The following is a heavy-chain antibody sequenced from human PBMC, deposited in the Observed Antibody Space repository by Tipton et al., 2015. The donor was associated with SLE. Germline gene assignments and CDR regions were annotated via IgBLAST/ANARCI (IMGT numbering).Heavy chain of an antibody. D-gene: IGHD3-22*01. Sequence: TLSLTCTVYNASFSGHYWSWIRQSPGKGLEWIGEINHSGGVSYSPSLKSRAIIFVDASKSQFSLRMISVTAADTAVYYCARDQEYFDPSGSYADWFDPWGQRTLVTVSS. J-gene: IGHJ5*02. V-gene: IGHV4-34*09. CDR2: INHSGGV. CDR1: NASFSGHY. CDR3: ARDQEYFDPSGSYADWFDP.